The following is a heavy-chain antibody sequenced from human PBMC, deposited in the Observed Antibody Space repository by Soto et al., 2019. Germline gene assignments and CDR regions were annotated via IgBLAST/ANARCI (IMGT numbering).Heavy chain of an antibody. CDR3: ASPKLVGRMGFDY. D-gene: IGHD6-6*01. J-gene: IGHJ4*02. V-gene: IGHV3-48*03. Sequence: LRLSCAASGFTFSSYEMNWVRQAPGKGLEWVSYISSSGSTIYYADSAKGRFTISRDNAKNSLYLQMNSLRAEDTAVYYCASPKLVGRMGFDYWGQGTLVTVSS. CDR2: ISSSGSTI. CDR1: GFTFSSYE.